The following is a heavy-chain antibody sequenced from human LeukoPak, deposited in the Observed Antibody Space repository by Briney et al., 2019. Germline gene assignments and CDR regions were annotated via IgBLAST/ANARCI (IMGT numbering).Heavy chain of an antibody. V-gene: IGHV3-30*18. J-gene: IGHJ5*02. CDR2: ISYDGSNK. D-gene: IGHD6-19*01. Sequence: GRSLRLSCAASGFTFSSYGMHRVRQAPGKGLEWVAAISYDGSNKYYADSVKGRLTISRDNSKNTLYLQMNRLRAEDTAVYYCAKDREVAGTGWFDPWGQGTLVTVSS. CDR1: GFTFSSYG. CDR3: AKDREVAGTGWFDP.